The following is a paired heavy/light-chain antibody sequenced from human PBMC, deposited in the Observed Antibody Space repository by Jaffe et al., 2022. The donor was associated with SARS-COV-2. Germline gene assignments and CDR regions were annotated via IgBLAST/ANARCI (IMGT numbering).Heavy chain of an antibody. CDR2: IYHSGST. J-gene: IGHJ4*02. CDR1: GGSISSSNW. CDR3: ARRSVVVTASNFDY. D-gene: IGHD2-21*02. V-gene: IGHV4-4*02. Sequence: QVQLQESGPGLVKPSGTLSLTCAVSGGSISSSNWWSWVRQPPGKGLEWIGEIYHSGSTNYNPSLKSRVTISVDKSKNQFSLKLSSVTAADTAVYYCARRSVVVTASNFDYWGQGTLVTVSS.
Light chain of an antibody. CDR2: YHSDSNK. CDR3: GTWHSNSKTWV. CDR1: SGFSVGDFW. V-gene: IGLV5-52*01. J-gene: IGLJ3*02. Sequence: QPVLTQPSSHSASSGASVRLTCMLSSGFSVGDFWIRWYQQKPGNPPRYLLYYHSDSNKGQGSGVPSRFSGSNDASANAGILRISGLQPEDEADYYCGTWHSNSKTWVFGGGTKLTVL.